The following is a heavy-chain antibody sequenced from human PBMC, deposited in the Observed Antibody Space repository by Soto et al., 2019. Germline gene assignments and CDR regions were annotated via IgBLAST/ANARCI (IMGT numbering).Heavy chain of an antibody. D-gene: IGHD3-10*01. CDR2: ISGSGGST. CDR1: GFTFSSYA. CDR3: AKEGGSGSYYKIYTYGMDV. V-gene: IGHV3-23*01. J-gene: IGHJ6*02. Sequence: PGGSLRLSCAASGFTFSSYAMSWVRQAPGKGLDWVSAISGSGGSTYYADSVKGRFTISRDNSKNTLYLQMNSLRAEDTAVYYCAKEGGSGSYYKIYTYGMDVWGQGTTVTVSS.